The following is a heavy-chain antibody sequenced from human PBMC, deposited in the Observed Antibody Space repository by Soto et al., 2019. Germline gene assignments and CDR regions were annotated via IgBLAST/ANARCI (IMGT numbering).Heavy chain of an antibody. CDR2: INHSGST. CDR3: ASRVGGVGGRDWRECFAP. Sequence: PSETLSLTCAVYGGSFSGYYWSWIRQPPGKGLEWIGEINHSGSTNYNPSLKSRVTISVDTSKNQFSLKLSSVTAADTAVYYCASRVGGVGGRDWRECFAPGGQG. CDR1: GGSFSGYY. V-gene: IGHV4-34*01. D-gene: IGHD3-16*01. J-gene: IGHJ5*02.